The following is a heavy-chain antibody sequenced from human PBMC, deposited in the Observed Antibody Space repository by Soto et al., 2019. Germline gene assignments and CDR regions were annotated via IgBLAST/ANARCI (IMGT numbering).Heavy chain of an antibody. CDR1: GYTFTSYA. V-gene: IGHV1-3*01. CDR2: INAGNGNT. CDR3: ARGYYCSGGSCYFFDY. D-gene: IGHD2-15*01. Sequence: ASVKVSCKASGYTFTSYAMHWVRQAPGQRLEWMGWINAGNGNTKYSQKFQGRVTITRDTSASTAYMELSSLRSEDTAVYYCARGYYCSGGSCYFFDYWGQGTLVTVSS. J-gene: IGHJ4*02.